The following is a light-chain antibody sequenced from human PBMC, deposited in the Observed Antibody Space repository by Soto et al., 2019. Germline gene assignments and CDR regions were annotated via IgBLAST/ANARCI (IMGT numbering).Light chain of an antibody. CDR1: QIVGSY. Sequence: EIVLTQSPATLSLSPGERATLSCRTSQIVGSYLAWYQQKPGQAPRLLIYDASNRATGIPARFSGSGSGTDFTLTIHRLEPEDFAVYYCQQRSNWPPRFTFGQGTRLEI. J-gene: IGKJ5*01. CDR3: QQRSNWPPRFT. V-gene: IGKV3-11*01. CDR2: DAS.